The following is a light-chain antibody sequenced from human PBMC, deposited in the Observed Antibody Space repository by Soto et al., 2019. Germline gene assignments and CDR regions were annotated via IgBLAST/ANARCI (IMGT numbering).Light chain of an antibody. Sequence: QSVLTQPPSVSGAPGQRVTIPCTGSSSNIGSFYDVHWYQQLPGTVPKLLIYGDNNRPSGVPDRFSGSKSGTAASLAITGLQAEDEADYCQSYDNSLNHVVFGGGTKVTVL. J-gene: IGLJ2*01. CDR2: GDN. V-gene: IGLV1-40*01. CDR3: QSYDNSLNHVV. CDR1: SSNIGSFYD.